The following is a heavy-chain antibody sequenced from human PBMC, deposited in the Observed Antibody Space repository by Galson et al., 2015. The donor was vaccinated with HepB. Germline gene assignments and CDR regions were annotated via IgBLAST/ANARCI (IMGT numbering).Heavy chain of an antibody. V-gene: IGHV4-61*02. D-gene: IGHD3-10*01. J-gene: IGHJ4*02. Sequence: TLSLTCTVSGGSISSRSYYWSWIRQPAGKGLEWIGRIYSSGSTNYNPSLESRVTISVDTPKNQFSLKLRFGTAADTAVYYCATDQTSYGTTFFDYWGQGTLVIVSS. CDR1: GGSISSRSYY. CDR2: IYSSGST. CDR3: ATDQTSYGTTFFDY.